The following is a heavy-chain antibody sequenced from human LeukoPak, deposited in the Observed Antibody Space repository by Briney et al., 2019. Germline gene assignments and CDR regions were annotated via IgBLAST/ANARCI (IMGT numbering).Heavy chain of an antibody. D-gene: IGHD3-16*01. Sequence: PGGSLRLSCAASGFPFSSYGMHWVRQAPGKGLEWVAIMWHDASNEYYADSVKGRFTIYRDNSKNTLYLQMNSLRVEDTAVYYCARDLGELHNWFDPWGQGTLVTVSS. CDR3: ARDLGELHNWFDP. CDR2: MWHDASNE. J-gene: IGHJ5*02. CDR1: GFPFSSYG. V-gene: IGHV3-33*01.